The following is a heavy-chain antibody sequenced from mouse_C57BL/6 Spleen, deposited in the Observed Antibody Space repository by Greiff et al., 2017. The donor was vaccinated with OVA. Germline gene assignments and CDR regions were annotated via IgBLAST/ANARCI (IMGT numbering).Heavy chain of an antibody. V-gene: IGHV1-54*01. CDR3: ARSYYGSKDYFDY. CDR1: GYAFTNYL. CDR2: INPGSGGT. J-gene: IGHJ2*01. Sequence: QVQLKESGAELVRPGTSVKVSCKASGYAFTNYLIEWVKQRPGQGLEWIGVINPGSGGTNYNEKFKGKATLTADQSSSTAYMQLSSLTSEDSAVYFCARSYYGSKDYFDYWGQGTTLTVSS. D-gene: IGHD1-1*01.